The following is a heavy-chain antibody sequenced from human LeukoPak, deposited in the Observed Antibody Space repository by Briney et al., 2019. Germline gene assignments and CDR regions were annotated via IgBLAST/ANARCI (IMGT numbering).Heavy chain of an antibody. CDR3: VRAEMRVGYCTTTSCLFDS. J-gene: IGHJ4*02. CDR1: GFTFTNYW. D-gene: IGHD2-2*01. Sequence: PGGSLRLSCAASGFTFTNYWMHWVRQAPGKGLVWVSRISPDGSATTYADSVKGRITISRDKTKNTLYLQMNSLRAEDTAVYYCVRAEMRVGYCTTTSCLFDSWGQGAPVTVSS. V-gene: IGHV3-74*03. CDR2: ISPDGSAT.